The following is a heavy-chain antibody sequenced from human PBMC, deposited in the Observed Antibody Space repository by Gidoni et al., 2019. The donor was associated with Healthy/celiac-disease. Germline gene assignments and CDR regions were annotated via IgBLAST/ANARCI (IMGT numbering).Heavy chain of an antibody. Sequence: EVQLVESGGGLVKPGGSLRLSCAASGFPFSRYSMNWVRQAPGKGLEWVSSISSSSSYIYYADSVKGRFTISRDNAKNSLYLQMNSLRAEDTAVYYCARARGVVGTIYYYYGMDVWGQGTTVTVSS. D-gene: IGHD1-1*01. CDR1: GFPFSRYS. CDR2: ISSSSSYI. V-gene: IGHV3-21*01. CDR3: ARARGVVGTIYYYYGMDV. J-gene: IGHJ6*02.